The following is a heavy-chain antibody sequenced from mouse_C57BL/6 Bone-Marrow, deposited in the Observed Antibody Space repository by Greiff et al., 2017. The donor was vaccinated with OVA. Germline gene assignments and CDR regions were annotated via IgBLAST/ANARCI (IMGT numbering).Heavy chain of an antibody. CDR2: IYPRSGNT. J-gene: IGHJ3*01. CDR3: ASWLLAWFAY. CDR1: GYTFTSYG. D-gene: IGHD2-3*01. V-gene: IGHV1-81*01. Sequence: VQLKQSGAELARPGASVKLSCKASGYTFTSYGISWVKQRTGQGLEWIGEIYPRSGNTYYNEKFKGKATLTADKSSSTAYMELRSLTSEDSAVYFCASWLLAWFAYWGQGTLVTVSA.